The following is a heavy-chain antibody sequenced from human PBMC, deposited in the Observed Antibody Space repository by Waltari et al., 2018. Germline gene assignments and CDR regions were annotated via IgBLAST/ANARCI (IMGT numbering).Heavy chain of an antibody. J-gene: IGHJ3*02. D-gene: IGHD5-18*01. Sequence: EVQLVESGGGLVQPGGSLRLSCAASGFTFSSNSMNWVRQAPGKGLEWFSYISSGTSTIYYADSLKGRFTISRDNAKNSLYLQMNSLRAEDTAVYYCARGRDGYSEDAFDIWGQGRTVTVSS. CDR3: ARGRDGYSEDAFDI. V-gene: IGHV3-48*01. CDR1: GFTFSSNS. CDR2: ISSGTSTI.